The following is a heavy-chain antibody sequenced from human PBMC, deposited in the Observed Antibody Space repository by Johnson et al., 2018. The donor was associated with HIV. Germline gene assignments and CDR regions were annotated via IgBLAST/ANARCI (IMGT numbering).Heavy chain of an antibody. CDR3: VRDGGGYSSSSVGAFDI. CDR2: IGTAGDT. Sequence: VQLVESGGGLVQPGGSLRHSCAASGFTFSSFEMHWVRLAAGKSLEWVSAIGTAGDTYYPGSVKGRFTISRENAKNSLYLQMNSLRVWDTAVYYCVRDGGGYSSSSVGAFDIWGQGTMVTVSS. J-gene: IGHJ3*02. V-gene: IGHV3-13*01. D-gene: IGHD6-6*01. CDR1: GFTFSSFE.